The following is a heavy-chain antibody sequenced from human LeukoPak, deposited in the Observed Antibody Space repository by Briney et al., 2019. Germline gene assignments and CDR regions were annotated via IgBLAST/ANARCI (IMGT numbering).Heavy chain of an antibody. CDR3: ARGGSGYDWIDYYYYYMDV. D-gene: IGHD5-12*01. J-gene: IGHJ6*03. CDR1: GGSISSRSYY. V-gene: IGHV4-39*07. Sequence: SETLSLTCTVSGGSISSRSYYWGWIRQPPGKGLEWIGNIYYSGSTYYNPSLKSRVTISVDTSKNQFSLKLSSVTAADTAVYYCARGGSGYDWIDYYYYYMDVWGKGTTVTVSS. CDR2: IYYSGST.